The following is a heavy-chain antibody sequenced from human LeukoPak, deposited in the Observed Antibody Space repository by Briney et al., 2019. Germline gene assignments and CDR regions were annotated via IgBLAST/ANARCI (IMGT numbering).Heavy chain of an antibody. CDR3: ARERSSGLAL. V-gene: IGHV4-4*07. CDR2: IYSSGSA. D-gene: IGHD6-19*01. J-gene: IGHJ5*02. Sequence: SETLSLTCTVPGDSTSGYYWSWIRQPAAKGLEWIGRIYSSGSANYNPSLKSRVTMSLDTSKKQFYLQMNSVTAADTAIYYCARERSSGLALWGQGALVTVSS. CDR1: GDSTSGYY.